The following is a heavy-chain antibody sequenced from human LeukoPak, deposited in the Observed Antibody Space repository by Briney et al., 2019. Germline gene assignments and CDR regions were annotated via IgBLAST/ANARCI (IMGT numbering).Heavy chain of an antibody. J-gene: IGHJ5*02. CDR1: GYSINSGHY. V-gene: IGHV4-38-2*02. D-gene: IGHD1-26*01. CDR2: IYHSGST. CDR3: ARDSISPGRNRFDP. Sequence: PSETLSLTCAVSGYSINSGHYWGWIRQPPGKGLEWIGSIYHSGSTFYNPSLKSRVAISLDTSKNQFSLELSSATAADTAVYYCARDSISPGRNRFDPWGQGTLVSVSS.